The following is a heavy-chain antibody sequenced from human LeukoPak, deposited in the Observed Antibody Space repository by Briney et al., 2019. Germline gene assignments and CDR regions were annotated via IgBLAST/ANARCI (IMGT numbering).Heavy chain of an antibody. Sequence: GGSLRLSCAPYGFSFSSYARSWVRQPPGKGLEWVSAISGSGGSTYYADSVKGRSTISRENTKNTLYLQINRQRARDTALYYCANFGSCSSSSCYCGNDFDWGGQGTVVTVSA. D-gene: IGHD2-2*01. CDR1: GFSFSSYA. CDR3: ANFGSCSSSSCYCGNDFDW. J-gene: IGHJ4*02. V-gene: IGHV3-23*01. CDR2: ISGSGGST.